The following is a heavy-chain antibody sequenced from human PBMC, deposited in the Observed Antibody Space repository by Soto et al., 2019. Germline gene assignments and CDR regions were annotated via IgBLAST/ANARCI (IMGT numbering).Heavy chain of an antibody. J-gene: IGHJ6*02. CDR1: GFTLSSYA. D-gene: IGHD2-15*01. CDR2: TTGGAGLT. CDR3: ARAGYCSGGRCYSPYYYYYGMDV. V-gene: IGHV3-23*01. Sequence: PGGSLRLSCTASGFTLSSYAINWVRRAPGKGLEWVSATTGGAGLTYYADSVKGRFSISRDNSENTLYLQMNSLRPEDTAVYYCARAGYCSGGRCYSPYYYYYGMDVWGQGTTVTVSS.